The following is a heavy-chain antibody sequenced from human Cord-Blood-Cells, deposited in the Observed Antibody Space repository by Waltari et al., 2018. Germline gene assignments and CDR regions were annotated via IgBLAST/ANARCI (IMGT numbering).Heavy chain of an antibody. CDR1: GGSISSSSYY. D-gene: IGHD3-22*01. CDR3: ASLNPYYYDSSGYYDAFDI. V-gene: IGHV4-39*01. CDR2: IYYSGST. J-gene: IGHJ3*02. Sequence: QLQLQESGPGLVKPSETLSLTCTVSGGSISSSSYYWGWIRQPPGKGLEWIGSIYYSGSTYYNPSLKSRVTISVDTSKNQFSLKLSSVTAADTAVYYCASLNPYYYDSSGYYDAFDIWGQGTMVTVSS.